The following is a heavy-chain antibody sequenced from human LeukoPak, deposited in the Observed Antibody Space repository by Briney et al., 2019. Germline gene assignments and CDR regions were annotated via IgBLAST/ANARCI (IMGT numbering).Heavy chain of an antibody. V-gene: IGHV4-4*07. CDR2: VYTSGST. D-gene: IGHD3-22*01. CDR3: ARGSQNYYDTSGSYFDY. CDR1: GGSISSYY. J-gene: IGHJ4*02. Sequence: PSETLSLTCTVSGGSISSYYWSWIRQPVGKRLEWIGRVYTSGSTNYNPSLKSRVTMSVDTSKNQFSLKLNSVTAADTAVYYCARGSQNYYDTSGSYFDYWGQGTLVTVSS.